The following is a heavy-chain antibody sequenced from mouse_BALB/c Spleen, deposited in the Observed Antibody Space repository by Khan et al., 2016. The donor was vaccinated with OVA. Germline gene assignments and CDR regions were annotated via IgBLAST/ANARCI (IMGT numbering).Heavy chain of an antibody. V-gene: IGHV1-7*01. J-gene: IGHJ2*01. CDR3: ARDRIDY. CDR1: GYTFTSYW. Sequence: VQLQESGAELAKPGASVKMSCKASGYTFTSYWMHWVKQRPGQGLEWIGYINPSSGYTEYNQNFKDKATLTADKSSSTAYMQLSSLTSEDSAVYYCARDRIDYWGQGTPLTVSS. CDR2: INPSSGYT.